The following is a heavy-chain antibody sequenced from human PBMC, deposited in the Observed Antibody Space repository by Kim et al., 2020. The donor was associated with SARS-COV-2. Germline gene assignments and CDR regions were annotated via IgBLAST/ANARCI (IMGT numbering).Heavy chain of an antibody. V-gene: IGHV1-18*01. CDR3: ARVWYYDFWSGYYNFNYYYMDV. CDR2: ISAYNCNT. D-gene: IGHD3-3*01. J-gene: IGHJ6*03. Sequence: ASVKVSCKASGYTFTSYGISWVRQAPGQGLEWMGWISAYNCNTNYAQKLQGRVTMTTDTSTSTAYMELRSLRSDDTAVYYCARVWYYDFWSGYYNFNYYYMDVWGKGTTVTVSS. CDR1: GYTFTSYG.